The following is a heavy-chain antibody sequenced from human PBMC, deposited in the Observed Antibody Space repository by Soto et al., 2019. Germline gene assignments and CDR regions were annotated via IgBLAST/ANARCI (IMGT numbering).Heavy chain of an antibody. CDR2: LYDVDGS. V-gene: IGHV3-53*01. CDR1: GLTISGKKY. D-gene: IGHD1-1*01. J-gene: IGHJ3*01. Sequence: DVQLVESGGGLIQPGESLRLSCAAFGLTISGKKYVAWVRQAPGKVLEWVSGLYDVDGSFYADSVRGRFTSSSDSSKTTVYLQMNDLRPDDTAVYYCAPWHERKHAYDVWGQGTTVTVSS. CDR3: APWHERKHAYDV.